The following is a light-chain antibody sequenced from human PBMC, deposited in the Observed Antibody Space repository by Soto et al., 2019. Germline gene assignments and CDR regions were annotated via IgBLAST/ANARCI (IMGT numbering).Light chain of an antibody. CDR3: SSYTSSITLQCV. CDR1: SSDVGGFNY. Sequence: QSALTQPASVSGSPGQSITISCTGTSSDVGGFNYVSWYQQHPGRAPKLIIYGVSHRPSGVSNRFSGSKSGDTASLTISGLQAEDEADYYCSSYTSSITLQCVFGGGTKRTVL. CDR2: GVS. J-gene: IGLJ2*01. V-gene: IGLV2-14*01.